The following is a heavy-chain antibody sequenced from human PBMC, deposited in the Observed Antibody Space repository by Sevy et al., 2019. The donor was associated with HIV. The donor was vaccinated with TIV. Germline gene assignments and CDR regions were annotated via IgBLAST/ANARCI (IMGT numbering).Heavy chain of an antibody. V-gene: IGHV3-15*01. CDR3: TTGGSLFQH. J-gene: IGHJ1*01. Sequence: GGSLRLSCAASGFTFNNVWMSWVRQAPGKGLEWVAHIKSKSDGGTTDYAAPVRGRFTISRDDSKNTLYLQMNRLKTEGKAVYYCTTGGSLFQHWGQGTLVTVSS. CDR2: IKSKSDGGTT. CDR1: GFTFNNVW. D-gene: IGHD3-10*01.